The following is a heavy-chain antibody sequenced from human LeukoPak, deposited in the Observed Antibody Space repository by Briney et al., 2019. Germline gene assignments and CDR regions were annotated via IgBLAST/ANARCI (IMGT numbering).Heavy chain of an antibody. CDR3: AREYSSSWTYYFDY. CDR2: IYYSGST. Sequence: SETLSLTCTVSGGSISSGGYYWSWICQHPGKGLEWIGYIYYSGSTYYNPSLKSRVTISVDTSKNQFSLKLSSVTAADTAVYYCAREYSSSWTYYFDYWGQGTLVTVSS. CDR1: GGSISSGGYY. J-gene: IGHJ4*02. D-gene: IGHD6-13*01. V-gene: IGHV4-31*03.